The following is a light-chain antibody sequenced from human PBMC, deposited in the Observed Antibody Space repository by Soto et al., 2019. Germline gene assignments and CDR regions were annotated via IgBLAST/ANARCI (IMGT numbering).Light chain of an antibody. Sequence: DIQMTQSPSAVSASVGDRVTITCRASQSISMYLAWYQQKPGKAPNLLIYRASNLQRGVPSRFSGSGFGTEFTLTISSLQPDDFATYHCQQCYSYPWTFGQGTKVEVK. J-gene: IGKJ1*01. V-gene: IGKV1-5*03. CDR2: RAS. CDR3: QQCYSYPWT. CDR1: QSISMY.